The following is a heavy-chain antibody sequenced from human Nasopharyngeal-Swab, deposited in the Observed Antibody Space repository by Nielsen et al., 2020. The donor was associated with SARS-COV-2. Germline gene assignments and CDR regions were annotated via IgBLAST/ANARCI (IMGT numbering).Heavy chain of an antibody. Sequence: SVKVSCKASGGTFSSYAISWVRQAPGQGLEWMGRIIPILGIANYAQNFQGRVTMTRDTSTSTVYMELSSLRSDDTAVYYCARALTDTRFGPVHWGQGTLVTVSS. J-gene: IGHJ4*02. CDR1: GGTFSSYA. CDR3: ARALTDTRFGPVH. V-gene: IGHV1-69*04. D-gene: IGHD3-9*01. CDR2: IIPILGIA.